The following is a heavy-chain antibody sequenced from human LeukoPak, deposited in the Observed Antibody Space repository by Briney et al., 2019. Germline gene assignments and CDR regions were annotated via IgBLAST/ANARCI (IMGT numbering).Heavy chain of an antibody. D-gene: IGHD5-12*01. Sequence: SQTLSLTCTVSGASISSNYWSWIRQPPGKGLEWIGEINHSGSTNYNPSLKSRVTISVDTSKNQFSLKLSSVTAADTAVYYCARDSGYDSQSSYFDYWGQGTLVTVSS. CDR2: INHSGST. J-gene: IGHJ4*02. CDR1: GASISSNY. V-gene: IGHV4-34*01. CDR3: ARDSGYDSQSSYFDY.